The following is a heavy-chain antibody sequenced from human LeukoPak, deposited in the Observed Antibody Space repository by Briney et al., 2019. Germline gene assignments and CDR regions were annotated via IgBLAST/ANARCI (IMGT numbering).Heavy chain of an antibody. J-gene: IGHJ5*02. V-gene: IGHV3-11*04. CDR3: ARSGGPGTYHQLRYNWFDP. CDR1: GFTFSDYY. Sequence: GESLRLSCAASGFTFSDYYMTWIRQAPGKGPEWISYISTSAGTIYYADSVKGRFTISRDNAKNSLYLQMNSLRGEDTAVYYCARSGGPGTYHQLRYNWFDPWGQGTPVTVSS. D-gene: IGHD3-10*01. CDR2: ISTSAGTI.